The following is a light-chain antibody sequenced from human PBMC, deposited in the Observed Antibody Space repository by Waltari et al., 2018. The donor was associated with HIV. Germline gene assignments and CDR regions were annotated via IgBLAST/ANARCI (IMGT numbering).Light chain of an antibody. J-gene: IGLJ1*01. CDR1: SSAVGSYDL. V-gene: IGLV2-23*02. CDR2: QVT. CDR3: CSFAIGTTYV. Sequence: HSALTQPASVSGSPGQSITISCSGTSSAVGSYDLVSWYQQEPGKVPKVIIYQVTKRPSGVSNRFSGSKSGNTASLTISGLQAEDEAHYYCCSFAIGTTYVFGSGTKVTVL.